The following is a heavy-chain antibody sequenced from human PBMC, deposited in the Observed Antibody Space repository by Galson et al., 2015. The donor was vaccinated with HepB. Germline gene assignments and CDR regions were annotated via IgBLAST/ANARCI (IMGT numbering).Heavy chain of an antibody. CDR3: ATLLVTPI. V-gene: IGHV1-58*01. Sequence: SVKVSCKGSGFTFTNSAVQWVRQARGQRLEWIGWIVVGSANTNYAQKFQERVTITRDIFTSTAYMELSSLRSEDTAVYYCATLLVTPIWDQGTLVTVSS. CDR1: GFTFTNSA. D-gene: IGHD4-23*01. CDR2: IVVGSANT. J-gene: IGHJ4*02.